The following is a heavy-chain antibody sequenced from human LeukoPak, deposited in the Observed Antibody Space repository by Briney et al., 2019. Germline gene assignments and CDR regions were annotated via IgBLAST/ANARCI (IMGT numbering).Heavy chain of an antibody. D-gene: IGHD1-26*01. Sequence: GGSLRLSCTVSGFTVSSNSMSWVRQAPGKGLEWVSFIFSSTHYSDSVKGRFTISRDNSKNTLYLQMNSLRAEDTAVYYCAKGGTKWELLDYWGQGTLVTVSS. CDR1: GFTVSSNS. V-gene: IGHV3-53*01. CDR2: IFSST. J-gene: IGHJ4*02. CDR3: AKGGTKWELLDY.